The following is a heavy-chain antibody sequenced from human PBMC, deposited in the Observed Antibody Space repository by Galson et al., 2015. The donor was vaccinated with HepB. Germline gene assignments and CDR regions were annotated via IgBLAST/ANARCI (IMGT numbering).Heavy chain of an antibody. CDR3: AKGGEQSYYYDSSGYYFDY. CDR2: IRYDGSNK. V-gene: IGHV3-30*02. J-gene: IGHJ4*02. D-gene: IGHD3-22*01. Sequence: SLRLSCAASGFTFSSYGMHWVRQAPGKGLEWVAFIRYDGSNKYYADSVKGRFTISRDNSKNTLYLQMNSLRAEDTAVYYCAKGGEQSYYYDSSGYYFDYWGQGTLVTVSS. CDR1: GFTFSSYG.